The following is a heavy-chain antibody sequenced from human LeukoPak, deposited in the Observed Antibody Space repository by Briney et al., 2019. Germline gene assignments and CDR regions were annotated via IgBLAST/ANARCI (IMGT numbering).Heavy chain of an antibody. CDR1: GGSFSGYY. J-gene: IGHJ4*02. CDR2: INHSGST. CDR3: AGRHSGYDPRSYSD. D-gene: IGHD5-12*01. Sequence: PSETLSLTCAVYGGSFSGYYWSWIRQPPGKGLEWIGEINHSGSTNYNPSLKSRVTISVDTSKNQFSLKLSSVTAADTAVYYCAGRHSGYDPRSYSDWGQGTLVTVSS. V-gene: IGHV4-34*01.